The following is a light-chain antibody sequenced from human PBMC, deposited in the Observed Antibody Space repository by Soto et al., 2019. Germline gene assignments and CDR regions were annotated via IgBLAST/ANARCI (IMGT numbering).Light chain of an antibody. Sequence: DIQMTQSPSTLSASVGHRVTITCRASHNISTWLAWYQQKAGKAPKLLIYKASSLESGVSSRFSGSGSGTEFTLTISSLQPDDFATYFCQQYYSYSYTFGQGTKLEIK. CDR3: QQYYSYSYT. CDR2: KAS. V-gene: IGKV1-5*03. J-gene: IGKJ2*01. CDR1: HNISTW.